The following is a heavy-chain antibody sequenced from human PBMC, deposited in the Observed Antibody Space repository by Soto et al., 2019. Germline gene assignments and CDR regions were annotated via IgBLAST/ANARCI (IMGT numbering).Heavy chain of an antibody. Sequence: ASVKVSCKASCYTFTSYGISWVRQAPGQGLEWMGWISAYNGNTNYAQKLQGRVTMTTDTSTSTAYMELRSLRSDDTAVYYCARVGSYGDSGPYYYYYGMDVWGQGTTVTVSS. CDR2: ISAYNGNT. J-gene: IGHJ6*02. V-gene: IGHV1-18*01. CDR1: CYTFTSYG. CDR3: ARVGSYGDSGPYYYYYGMDV. D-gene: IGHD4-17*01.